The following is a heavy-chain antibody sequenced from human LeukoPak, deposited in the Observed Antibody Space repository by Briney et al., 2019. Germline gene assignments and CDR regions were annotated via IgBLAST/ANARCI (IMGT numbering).Heavy chain of an antibody. CDR3: ARGAEYYYDSSGYYYESRYFDY. CDR2: ISGSGGST. D-gene: IGHD3-22*01. Sequence: GGSLRLSCAASGFTFSSYAMSWVRQAPGKGLEWVSAISGSGGSTYYADSVKGRFTISRDNAKNSLYLQMNSLRAEDTAVYYCARGAEYYYDSSGYYYESRYFDYWGQGTLVTVSS. CDR1: GFTFSSYA. J-gene: IGHJ4*02. V-gene: IGHV3-23*01.